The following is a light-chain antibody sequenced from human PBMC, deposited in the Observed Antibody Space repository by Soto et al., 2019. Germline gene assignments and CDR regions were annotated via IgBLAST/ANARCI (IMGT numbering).Light chain of an antibody. V-gene: IGKV3-15*01. CDR2: GAS. Sequence: EIVMTQSPATLSVSPGERATLSCRASQSVSSNLAWYQQKPGQAPRLLIYGASTRATGIPARFSGSGSGTEFTRTIISLQSEDFAVYYCQQYNNWPLALTFGGGTKVEIK. CDR1: QSVSSN. CDR3: QQYNNWPLALT. J-gene: IGKJ4*01.